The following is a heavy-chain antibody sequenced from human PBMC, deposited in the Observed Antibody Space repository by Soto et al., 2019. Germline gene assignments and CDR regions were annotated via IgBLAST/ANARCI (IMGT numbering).Heavy chain of an antibody. D-gene: IGHD1-26*01. CDR1: GGSFSGYY. CDR3: ARRLAGATIAGVFDI. Sequence: PSETLSLTCAVYGGSFSGYYWSWIRQPPGKGLEWIGEINHSGSTNYNPSLKSRVTISVDTSKNQFSLKLSSVTAADTAVYYCARRLAGATIAGVFDIWGQGTMVTVSS. J-gene: IGHJ3*02. CDR2: INHSGST. V-gene: IGHV4-34*01.